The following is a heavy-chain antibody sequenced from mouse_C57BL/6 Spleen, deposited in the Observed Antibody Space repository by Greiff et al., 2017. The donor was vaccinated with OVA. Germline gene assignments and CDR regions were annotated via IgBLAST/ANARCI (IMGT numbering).Heavy chain of an antibody. V-gene: IGHV1-19*01. CDR2: IKPYNGGT. Sequence: VQLQQSGPVLVKPGASVKMSCKASGYTFTDYYMNWVKQSHGKSLEWIGVIKPYNGGTSYNQKFKGKATLTVDKSSSTAYMELNSLTSEDSAVYYCARGGTWDYWGQGTTLTVSS. CDR3: ARGGTWDY. D-gene: IGHD3-3*01. J-gene: IGHJ2*01. CDR1: GYTFTDYY.